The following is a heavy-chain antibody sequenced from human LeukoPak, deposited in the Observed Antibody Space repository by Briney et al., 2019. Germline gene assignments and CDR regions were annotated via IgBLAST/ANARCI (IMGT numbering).Heavy chain of an antibody. CDR1: GITLSNYG. CDR2: ISDSGGRT. CDR3: AREGDYYDSSGLFDY. D-gene: IGHD3-22*01. Sequence: PGGSLRLPCAVSGITLSNYGMSWVRQAPGKGLEWVAGISDSGGRTNYADSVKGRFTISRDNPKNTIYLQMNSLRAEDTAVYYCAREGDYYDSSGLFDYWGQGTLVTVSS. J-gene: IGHJ4*02. V-gene: IGHV3-23*01.